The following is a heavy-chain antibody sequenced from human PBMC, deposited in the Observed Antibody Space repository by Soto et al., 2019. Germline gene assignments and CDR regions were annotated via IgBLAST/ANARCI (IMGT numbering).Heavy chain of an antibody. V-gene: IGHV4-4*02. CDR2: MHHSGSI. Sequence: SETLSLTCSVSGDSITNNKWWSWVRQPPGKGLEWIGEMHHSGSIHYNAPLKSRATISVDKSRNQFSLQLTSVTAADTALYFCARHDNMTLGSQDLDSWGPGTLVTVSS. D-gene: IGHD1-1*01. CDR3: ARHDNMTLGSQDLDS. CDR1: GDSITNNKW. J-gene: IGHJ4*02.